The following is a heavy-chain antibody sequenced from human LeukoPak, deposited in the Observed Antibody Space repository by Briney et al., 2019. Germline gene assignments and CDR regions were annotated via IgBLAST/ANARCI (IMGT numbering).Heavy chain of an antibody. CDR1: GFTVSFNY. CDR2: IYSGGST. Sequence: GGSLRLSCAASGFTVSFNYMSWVRQAPGKGLEWISVIYSGGSTYYADSVKGRFTISRDDSKNTLYLQMNSLRAEDTAIYYCARAQWRTYSYYYMDVWGKGTPVTVSS. D-gene: IGHD6-19*01. V-gene: IGHV3-53*01. J-gene: IGHJ6*03. CDR3: ARAQWRTYSYYYMDV.